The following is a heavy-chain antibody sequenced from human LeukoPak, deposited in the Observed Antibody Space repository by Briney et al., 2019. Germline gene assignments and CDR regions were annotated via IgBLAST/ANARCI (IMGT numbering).Heavy chain of an antibody. D-gene: IGHD6-13*01. J-gene: IGHJ4*02. CDR3: ARDEKQLWEKFDY. V-gene: IGHV3-48*03. CDR1: GFTFSSYE. Sequence: GGSLRLSCAASGFTFSSYEMIWVRQAPGKGLEWVSYIGSSGASTHFADSVKGRFTVSRDNAKNSLYLQMNSLRAEDTAVYYCARDEKQLWEKFDYWGRGTLVTVSS. CDR2: IGSSGAST.